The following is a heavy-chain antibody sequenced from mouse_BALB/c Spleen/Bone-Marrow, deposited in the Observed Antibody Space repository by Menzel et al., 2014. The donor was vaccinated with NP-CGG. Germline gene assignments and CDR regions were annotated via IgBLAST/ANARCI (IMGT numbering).Heavy chain of an antibody. CDR2: ISSGGSDT. V-gene: IGHV5-9-3*01. J-gene: IGHJ4*01. CDR1: GFTFSSYA. Sequence: EVKLQESGGDLVKPGGSLKLSCAASGFTFSSYAMSWVRQTPEKRLEWVAVISSGGSDTYYPDSVKGRFTVSRDNAKNTLYLQMSSLRSEDTALYYCARRSDLRASMDYWGQGTSVTVSS. D-gene: IGHD3-1*01. CDR3: ARRSDLRASMDY.